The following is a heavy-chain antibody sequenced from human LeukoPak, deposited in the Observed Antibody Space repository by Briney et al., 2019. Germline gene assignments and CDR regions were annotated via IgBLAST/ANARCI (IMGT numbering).Heavy chain of an antibody. Sequence: GRSQRLSCAASGFTFSSYGMHWVRQAPGKGLEWVAVISYDGSNKYYADSVKGRFTISRDNSKNTLYLQMNSLRAEDTAVYYCAKDRFLEGDYPPYYYYYGMDVWGQGTTVTVSS. CDR3: AKDRFLEGDYPPYYYYYGMDV. J-gene: IGHJ6*02. D-gene: IGHD3-3*01. V-gene: IGHV3-30*18. CDR1: GFTFSSYG. CDR2: ISYDGSNK.